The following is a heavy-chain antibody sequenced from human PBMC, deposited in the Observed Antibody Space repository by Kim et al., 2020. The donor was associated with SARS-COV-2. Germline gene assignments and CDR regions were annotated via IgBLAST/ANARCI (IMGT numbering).Heavy chain of an antibody. J-gene: IGHJ4*02. Sequence: GGSLRLSCAASGFTFSNAWMSWVRQAPGKGLEWVGRIKRKTDGGTTDYAAPVKGRFTISRDDSKNTLYLQMNSLKTEDTDVYYCTRDIVRYDPRPYFDYWGQGTLVTVSS. CDR1: GFTFSNAW. CDR3: TRDIVRYDPRPYFDY. D-gene: IGHD3-16*02. V-gene: IGHV3-15*01. CDR2: IKRKTDGGTT.